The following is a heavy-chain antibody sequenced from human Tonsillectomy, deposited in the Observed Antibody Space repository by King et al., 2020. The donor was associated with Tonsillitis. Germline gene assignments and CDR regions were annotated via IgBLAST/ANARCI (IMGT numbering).Heavy chain of an antibody. D-gene: IGHD4-17*01. Sequence: QLQESGPGLVKPSETLSLTCTVSGGSISSYYWSWIRQPPGKELGWVGYIYYSGSTNYNPSLKSRVTISLDTSKNQFSLKLSSVTAADTAVYYCARIHNSVTNAFDIWGQGTMVTVSS. CDR3: ARIHNSVTNAFDI. J-gene: IGHJ3*02. CDR2: IYYSGST. CDR1: GGSISSYY. V-gene: IGHV4-59*01.